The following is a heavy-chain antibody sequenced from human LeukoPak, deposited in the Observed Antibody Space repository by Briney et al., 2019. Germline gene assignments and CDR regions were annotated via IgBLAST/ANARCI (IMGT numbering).Heavy chain of an antibody. V-gene: IGHV3-20*04. CDR3: ARGYCSSTSCYFDY. CDR1: GFTFDDYG. CDR2: INWNGGST. Sequence: PGGSLRLSCAASGFTFDDYGMSWARQAPGKGLEWVSGINWNGGSTGYADSVKGRFTISRDNAKNSLYLQMNSLRAEDTALYYCARGYCSSTSCYFDYWGQGTLVTVSS. D-gene: IGHD2-2*01. J-gene: IGHJ4*02.